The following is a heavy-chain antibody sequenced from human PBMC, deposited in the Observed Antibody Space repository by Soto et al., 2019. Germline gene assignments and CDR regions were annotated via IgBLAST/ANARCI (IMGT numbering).Heavy chain of an antibody. D-gene: IGHD3-3*01. J-gene: IGHJ6*02. CDR3: ARVALYDFWSGYASGYYYGMDV. Sequence: ASVKVSCKASGGTFSSYAIDWVRQAPGQGLEWMGGIIPILGTANYAQKFQGRVTITADKSTSTAYMELSSLRSEDTAVYYCARVALYDFWSGYASGYYYGMDVWGQGTTVTAP. V-gene: IGHV1-69*10. CDR2: IIPILGTA. CDR1: GGTFSSYA.